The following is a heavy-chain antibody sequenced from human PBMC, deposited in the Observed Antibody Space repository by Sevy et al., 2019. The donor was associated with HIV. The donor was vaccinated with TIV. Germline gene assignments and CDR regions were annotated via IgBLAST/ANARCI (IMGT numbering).Heavy chain of an antibody. Sequence: GGSLRLSCSASGFTFSSYPMHWVRQAPGKGLEYVSLISGNGGSTYYADSVKGRFTISRDNFKKTLYLQMSSLRAEDTAVYYCVTRGGLVGATDFDYWGQGTRVTVS. CDR1: GFTFSSYP. CDR2: ISGNGGST. CDR3: VTRGGLVGATDFDY. J-gene: IGHJ4*02. V-gene: IGHV3-64D*06. D-gene: IGHD1-26*01.